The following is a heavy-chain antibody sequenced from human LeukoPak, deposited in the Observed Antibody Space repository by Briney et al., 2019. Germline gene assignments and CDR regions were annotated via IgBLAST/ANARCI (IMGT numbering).Heavy chain of an antibody. CDR2: INPNSGDT. V-gene: IGHV1-2*02. Sequence: ASVKVSCKASGYTFTGYYMHWVRQAPGQGLEWMGWINPNSGDTNYAQKFQGRVTMTRDTSISTAYMELSRLRSDDTANYYCARGQMDTALVLGYWGQGTLVTVSS. J-gene: IGHJ4*02. CDR1: GYTFTGYY. CDR3: ARGQMDTALVLGY. D-gene: IGHD5-18*01.